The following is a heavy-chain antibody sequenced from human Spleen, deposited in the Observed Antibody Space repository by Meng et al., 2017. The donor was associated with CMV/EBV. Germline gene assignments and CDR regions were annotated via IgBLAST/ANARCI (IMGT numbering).Heavy chain of an antibody. V-gene: IGHV3-20*04. D-gene: IGHD5-18*01. CDR1: GFTFDDFG. J-gene: IGHJ4*02. CDR2: INWNGGST. CDR3: ARGAGYGALDY. Sequence: GESLKISCAASGFTFDDFGMSWVRQAPGKGLEWVSGINWNGGSTGYADSVKGRFTISRDNAKNSLYLQMNSLRAEDTALYYCARGAGYGALDYWGQGTLVTVSS.